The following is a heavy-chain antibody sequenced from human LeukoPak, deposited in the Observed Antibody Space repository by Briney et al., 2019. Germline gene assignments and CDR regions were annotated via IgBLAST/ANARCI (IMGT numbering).Heavy chain of an antibody. J-gene: IGHJ4*02. Sequence: SETLSLTCTVSGGSISSGDYYWSWIRQPPGKGLEWIRYIYYSGSTYYNPSLKSRVTISVDTSKNQFSLKLSSVTAADMAVYYCARMYYDFWSGYHSYYFDYWGQGTLVTVSS. CDR2: IYYSGST. D-gene: IGHD3-3*01. CDR1: GGSISSGDYY. CDR3: ARMYYDFWSGYHSYYFDY. V-gene: IGHV4-30-4*02.